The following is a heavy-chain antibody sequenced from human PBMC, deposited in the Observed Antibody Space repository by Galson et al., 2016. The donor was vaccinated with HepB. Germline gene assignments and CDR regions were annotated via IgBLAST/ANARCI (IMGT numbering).Heavy chain of an antibody. Sequence: ETLSLTCTVSGVSISSFIYYWGWIRQPPGKGLEWIGSNLYSGSTYYNPSLKSRVAISVDTSKNQSSLKLTSVTAADTAVYYCARHGRGSGWLTGVYYDYMDVWGKGTTATVSS. CDR2: NLYSGST. V-gene: IGHV4-39*01. J-gene: IGHJ6*03. CDR3: ARHGRGSGWLTGVYYDYMDV. D-gene: IGHD6-13*01. CDR1: GVSISSFIYY.